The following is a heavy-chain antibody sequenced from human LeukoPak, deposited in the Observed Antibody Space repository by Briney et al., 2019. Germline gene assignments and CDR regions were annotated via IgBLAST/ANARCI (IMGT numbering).Heavy chain of an antibody. CDR1: GYTFTSYG. CDR3: ARDERGGPLPYFTYYYYYGMDV. V-gene: IGHV1-18*01. CDR2: ISAYSGDT. Sequence: ASVKVSCKASGYTFTSYGISWVRQAPGQGLEWMGWISAYSGDTNYAQKFQGRATMTTDTSTSTAYMELRSLSSDDTAVYYCARDERGGPLPYFTYYYYYGMDVWGQGTTVTVSS. J-gene: IGHJ6*02. D-gene: IGHD2/OR15-2a*01.